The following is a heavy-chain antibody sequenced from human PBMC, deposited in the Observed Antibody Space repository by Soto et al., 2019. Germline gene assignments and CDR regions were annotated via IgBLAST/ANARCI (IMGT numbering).Heavy chain of an antibody. CDR1: GYTFTSYA. Sequence: QVQLVQSGAEEKKPGASVKVSCKASGYTFTSYAMHWVRQAPGQRLEWMGWINAGNGNTKYSQKFQGRVTITRDTSASTAYLELSSLRSEDTAVYYCARGFVDSSGYFYYWGQGTLVTVSS. CDR2: INAGNGNT. J-gene: IGHJ4*02. V-gene: IGHV1-3*05. CDR3: ARGFVDSSGYFYY. D-gene: IGHD3-22*01.